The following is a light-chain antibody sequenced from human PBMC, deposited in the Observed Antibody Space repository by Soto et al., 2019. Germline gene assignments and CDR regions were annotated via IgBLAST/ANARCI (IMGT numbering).Light chain of an antibody. V-gene: IGKV3-20*01. CDR2: DAS. CDR1: QSVSSR. Sequence: EIVMTQSPGTLSLSPGERATLSCRASQSVSSRLAWYQQKPGQAPRLLISDASSTATGIPDRFSGSGAGTHFTLTISRLEPEDFAVYFCQQYAYSPLTFGGGTKVDIK. CDR3: QQYAYSPLT. J-gene: IGKJ4*01.